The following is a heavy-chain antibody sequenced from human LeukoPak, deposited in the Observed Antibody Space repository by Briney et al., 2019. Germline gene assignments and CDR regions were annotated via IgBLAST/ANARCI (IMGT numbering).Heavy chain of an antibody. Sequence: GASVKVSCKASGGTFSSYAISWVRQAPGQGLEWMGGLIPIFGTANYAQKFQGRVTITADESTSTAYMELSSLRSEDTAVYYRAGPTYYYDSSGYYDYYYYGMDVWGQGTTVTVSS. V-gene: IGHV1-69*13. CDR2: LIPIFGTA. CDR3: AGPTYYYDSSGYYDYYYYGMDV. J-gene: IGHJ6*02. D-gene: IGHD3-22*01. CDR1: GGTFSSYA.